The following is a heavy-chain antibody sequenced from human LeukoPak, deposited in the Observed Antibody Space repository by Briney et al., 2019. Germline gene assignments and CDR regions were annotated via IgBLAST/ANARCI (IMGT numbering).Heavy chain of an antibody. V-gene: IGHV4-31*03. D-gene: IGHD3-22*01. CDR3: ARARGAMIVVVTPYDY. CDR1: GGSISSGGYY. CDR2: ISYSGST. Sequence: PSETLSLTCSVSGGSISSGGYYWTWIRQHPGKGLEWIGYISYSGSTYYNPSLQSRVTISVDTSKNQFSLKLSSVTAADTAVYYCARARGAMIVVVTPYDYWGQGTLVTVSS. J-gene: IGHJ4*02.